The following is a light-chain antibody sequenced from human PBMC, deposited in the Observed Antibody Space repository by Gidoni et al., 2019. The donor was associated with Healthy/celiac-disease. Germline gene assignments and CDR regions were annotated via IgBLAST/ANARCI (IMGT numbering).Light chain of an antibody. CDR2: EVS. CDR1: SSDVGGYNY. J-gene: IGLJ3*02. Sequence: AGGRRGKTVTISCTGTSSDVGGYNYVSWYQQHPGKAPNLMFYEVSKRPSGVPVCFSGPKSAYTASLSLSFLHALFRSLYYSRSYAGCHYLVFGGGTKLTVL. CDR3: RSYAGCHYLV. V-gene: IGLV2-8*01.